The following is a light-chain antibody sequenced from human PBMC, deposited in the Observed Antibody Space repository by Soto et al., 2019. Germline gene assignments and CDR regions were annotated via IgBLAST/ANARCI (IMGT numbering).Light chain of an antibody. CDR1: SSDVADYKY. CDR3: SSYTTSNTLV. V-gene: IGLV2-14*01. CDR2: EVT. Sequence: QSALTQPASVSGSPGQSITISCTGTSSDVADYKYVSWYQQHPGKAPKALIAEVTKRPSGVSDRFSGSKSGNTASLTISGLQAEDAADYYCSSYTTSNTLVFGTGTKLTVL. J-gene: IGLJ1*01.